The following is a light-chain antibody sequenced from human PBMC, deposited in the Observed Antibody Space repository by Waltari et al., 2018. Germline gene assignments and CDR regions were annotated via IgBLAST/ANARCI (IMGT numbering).Light chain of an antibody. Sequence: DIQMTQSPSSLSASVGDRVTITCRACQGITNDLAWDQQKPGETPKLLIYEASSLQSGIPSRFSGSGSGTDFTLTISSLQSEDFATYYCQHYYSTPYSFGQGTKVEIK. CDR3: QHYYSTPYS. V-gene: IGKV1-NL1*01. CDR2: EAS. J-gene: IGKJ2*03. CDR1: QGITND.